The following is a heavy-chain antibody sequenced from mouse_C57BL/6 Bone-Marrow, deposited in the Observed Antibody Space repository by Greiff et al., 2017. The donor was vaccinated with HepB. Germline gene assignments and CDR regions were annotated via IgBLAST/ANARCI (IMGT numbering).Heavy chain of an antibody. J-gene: IGHJ3*01. CDR1: GYTFTSYG. V-gene: IGHV1-81*01. D-gene: IGHD2-2*01. Sequence: VQLQQSGAELARPGASVKLSCKASGYTFTSYGISWVKQRTGQGLEWIGEIYPRSGNTYYNEKFKGKATLTADKSSSTAYMELRSLTSEDSAVYFWARRRLRRFAYWGQGTLVTVSA. CDR3: ARRRLRRFAY. CDR2: IYPRSGNT.